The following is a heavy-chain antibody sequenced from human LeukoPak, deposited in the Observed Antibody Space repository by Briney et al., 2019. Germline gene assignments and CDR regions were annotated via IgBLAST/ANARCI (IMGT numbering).Heavy chain of an antibody. CDR3: ARDRDSSGWYYYYYGMDV. Sequence: GGSLRLSCAASGFTVSSNYMSWVRQAPGKGLEWVSVIYSGGSTYYADSVKGRFTISRDNSKNTLYLQMNSLRAEDTAVYYCARDRDSSGWYYYYYGMDVWGQGTTVTVSS. J-gene: IGHJ6*02. V-gene: IGHV3-53*01. CDR2: IYSGGST. D-gene: IGHD6-19*01. CDR1: GFTVSSNY.